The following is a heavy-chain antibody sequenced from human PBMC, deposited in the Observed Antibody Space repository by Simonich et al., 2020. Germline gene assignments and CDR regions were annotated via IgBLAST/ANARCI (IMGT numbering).Heavy chain of an antibody. CDR3: ARKRFLEWFFDY. CDR2: ISSSSSYI. Sequence: EVQLVESGGGLVKPGGSLRLSCAASGFTFSSYSMNWVRQAPGQGLDGVSAISSSSSYIYYADSVKGRFTISRDNAKNSLYLQMNSLRAEDTAVYYCARKRFLEWFFDYWGQGTLVTVSS. V-gene: IGHV3-21*01. D-gene: IGHD3-3*01. J-gene: IGHJ4*02. CDR1: GFTFSSYS.